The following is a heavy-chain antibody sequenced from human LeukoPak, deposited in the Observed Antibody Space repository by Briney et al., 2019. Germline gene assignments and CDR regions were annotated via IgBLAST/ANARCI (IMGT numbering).Heavy chain of an antibody. Sequence: LETLSLTCTVSGGSISGYYWSWIRQPPGKGLEWIGYIYYRGSTTYIPSLKSRVTISVDTSKNQFSLKLSSVTAADTAVYYCARAYGDYVDHWGQGTLVTVSS. CDR1: GGSISGYY. V-gene: IGHV4-59*01. J-gene: IGHJ4*02. D-gene: IGHD4-17*01. CDR3: ARAYGDYVDH. CDR2: IYYRGST.